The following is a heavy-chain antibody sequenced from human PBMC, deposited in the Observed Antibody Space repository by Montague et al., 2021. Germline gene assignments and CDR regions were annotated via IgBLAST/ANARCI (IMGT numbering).Heavy chain of an antibody. V-gene: IGHV4-30-4*08. CDR3: ARGAIRIFGGLGWFDP. J-gene: IGHJ5*02. Sequence: TLSLTCAVSGASMRGSDYYWSWIRQAPGMGLEWIGYIYYTANSYYNPSLKSRITMAVYTSKNQLSLKLNSATAADTAVYYCARGAIRIFGGLGWFDPWGQGTLVTVSS. D-gene: IGHD3-3*01. CDR2: IYYTANS. CDR1: GASMRGSDYY.